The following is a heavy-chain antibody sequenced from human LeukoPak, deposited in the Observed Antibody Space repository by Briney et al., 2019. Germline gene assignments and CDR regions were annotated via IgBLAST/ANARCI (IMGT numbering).Heavy chain of an antibody. CDR2: IYSGGNT. J-gene: IGHJ4*02. D-gene: IGHD3-10*01. V-gene: IGHV3-66*01. CDR3: VRDEGFHGSGSN. CDR1: GFTVSSNY. Sequence: GGSLRLSCAASGFTVSSNYMSWVRQAPGKGLEWVSVIYSGGNTYYADSVKGRFTISRDNSKNTLYLQMNSLRGEDTAVYYCVRDEGFHGSGSNWGQGTLVTVSS.